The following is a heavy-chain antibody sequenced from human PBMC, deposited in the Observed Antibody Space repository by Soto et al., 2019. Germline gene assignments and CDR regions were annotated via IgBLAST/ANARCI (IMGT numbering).Heavy chain of an antibody. Sequence: ASETLSLTCTVSGGSISSSSYYWGWIRRPPGKGLEWIGSIYYSGSTYYNPSLKSRVTISVDTSKNQFSLKLSSVTAADTAVYYCARSKIRGYSYGYWFDPWGQGTLVTVSS. D-gene: IGHD5-18*01. CDR3: ARSKIRGYSYGYWFDP. V-gene: IGHV4-39*01. CDR1: GGSISSSSYY. J-gene: IGHJ5*02. CDR2: IYYSGST.